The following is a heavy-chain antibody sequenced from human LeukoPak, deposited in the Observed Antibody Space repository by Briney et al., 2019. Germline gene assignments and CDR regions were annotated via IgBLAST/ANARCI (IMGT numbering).Heavy chain of an antibody. CDR2: ISSNGGST. J-gene: IGHJ4*02. CDR3: VKDQYYYGSGGGTPFDY. V-gene: IGHV3-64D*06. D-gene: IGHD3-10*01. CDR1: GFTFSNYA. Sequence: PGGSLRLSCSASGFTFSNYAMHWVRQAPGKGLEYVSAISSNGGSTYYADSVKGRFTISRDNSKNTLYLQMSSLRAEDTAVYYCVKDQYYYGSGGGTPFDYWGQGTLVTVSS.